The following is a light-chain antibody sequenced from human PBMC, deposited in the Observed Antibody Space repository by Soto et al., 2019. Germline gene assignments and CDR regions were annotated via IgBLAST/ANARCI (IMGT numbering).Light chain of an antibody. CDR1: QSVSTY. Sequence: EIVLTQSPATLSLSPGERATLSCRASQSVSTYLAWYQQKPGQAPRLLIYDASNRATGIPARFSGSGSGTDFTLTISSLEPEDFAVYYCQQRSNWPPKLTFGGGTKV. J-gene: IGKJ4*01. CDR2: DAS. CDR3: QQRSNWPPKLT. V-gene: IGKV3-11*01.